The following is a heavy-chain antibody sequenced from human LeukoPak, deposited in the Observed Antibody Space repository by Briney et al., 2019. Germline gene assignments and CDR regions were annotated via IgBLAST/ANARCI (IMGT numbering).Heavy chain of an antibody. Sequence: PGGSLRLSCAASGFTFRSYEMNWVRQAPGKGLEWVSYISSSGSTIYYADSVKGRFTISRDNAKNSLYLQMNSLRAEDTAVYYCARATTIFGVVIIRNYYYGMDVWGQGTTVTVSS. CDR1: GFTFRSYE. J-gene: IGHJ6*02. V-gene: IGHV3-48*03. CDR3: ARATTIFGVVIIRNYYYGMDV. CDR2: ISSSGSTI. D-gene: IGHD3-3*01.